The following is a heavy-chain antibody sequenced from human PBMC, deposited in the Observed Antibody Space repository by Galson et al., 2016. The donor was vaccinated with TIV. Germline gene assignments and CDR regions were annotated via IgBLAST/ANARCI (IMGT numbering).Heavy chain of an antibody. CDR1: GFTFSNYN. Sequence: SLRLSCAASGFTFSNYNMNWVRQAPGKGLEWVSSISSSSSFIYYADSVKGRFTISRDNAKNSLYLQMNSRRAEDTAVYYCARRPVVVVAATNGYYYYGMDVWGQGTTVTVSS. CDR2: ISSSSSFI. V-gene: IGHV3-21*01. CDR3: ARRPVVVVAATNGYYYYGMDV. D-gene: IGHD2-15*01. J-gene: IGHJ6*02.